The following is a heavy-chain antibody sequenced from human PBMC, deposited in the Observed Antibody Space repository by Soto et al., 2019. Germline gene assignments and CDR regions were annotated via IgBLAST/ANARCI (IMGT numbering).Heavy chain of an antibody. CDR1: GFTFSSFG. CDR3: AKTAGYDYVWGSSGLDP. J-gene: IGHJ5*02. CDR2: ISYDGSNK. V-gene: IGHV3-30*18. D-gene: IGHD3-16*01. Sequence: GGSLRLSCAASGFTFSSFGMHWVRQAPGKGLEWVAVISYDGSNKYYAESVKGRFTISGDDSKNTLYLQMNSLRPEDTAVYHCAKTAGYDYVWGSSGLDPWGQGTLVTVSS.